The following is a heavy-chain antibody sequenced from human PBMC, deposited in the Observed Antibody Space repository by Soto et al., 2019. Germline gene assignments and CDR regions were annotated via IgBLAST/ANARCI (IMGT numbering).Heavy chain of an antibody. V-gene: IGHV2-70*04. Sequence: SGPTLVNPTQTLTLTCTVSGFSLSGSGMRVTWIRQPPGKALEWLARIDWEDTKLYSTSLKTRLTISKDTSKNQVVLTMTNVDPADTGTYYCARAFCGMDVWGQGTTVTV. CDR1: GFSLSGSGMR. J-gene: IGHJ6*02. CDR2: IDWEDTK. D-gene: IGHD3-3*01. CDR3: ARAFCGMDV.